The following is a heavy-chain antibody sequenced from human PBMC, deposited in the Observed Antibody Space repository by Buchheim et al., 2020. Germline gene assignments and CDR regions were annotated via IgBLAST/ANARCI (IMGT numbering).Heavy chain of an antibody. V-gene: IGHV3-33*01. CDR1: GFTFSSYG. J-gene: IGHJ4*02. CDR2: IWYDGSNK. CDR3: AREGYSSSSGGFDY. D-gene: IGHD6-6*01. Sequence: QVQLVESGGGVVQPGRSLRLSCAASGFTFSSYGMHWVRQAPGKGLEWVAVIWYDGSNKYYADSVKGRFTISRDNSTNTLYLQMNSLRAEDTAVYYCAREGYSSSSGGFDYWGQGTL.